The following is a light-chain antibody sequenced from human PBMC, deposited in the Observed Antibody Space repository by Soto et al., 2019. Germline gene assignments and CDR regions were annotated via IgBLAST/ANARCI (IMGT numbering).Light chain of an antibody. Sequence: DIQMTQSPSTLSASVGDRVTITCRASQSISSWLAWYQQKPGKAPKLLVYKASSLESGVPSRFSGSGSGTEFSLTFSSLQPDDFATYYCQQYITYSTFGQGTKVDIK. CDR2: KAS. CDR3: QQYITYST. CDR1: QSISSW. J-gene: IGKJ1*01. V-gene: IGKV1-5*03.